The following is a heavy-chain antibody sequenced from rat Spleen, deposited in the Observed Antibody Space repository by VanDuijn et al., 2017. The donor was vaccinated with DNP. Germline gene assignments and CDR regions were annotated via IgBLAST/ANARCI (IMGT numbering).Heavy chain of an antibody. CDR1: GFTFSDYG. V-gene: IGHV5-25*01. D-gene: IGHD1-2*01. CDR3: ARGGAAIATGDY. CDR2: ISSGGGDT. Sequence: EVQLVESGGGLVQPGRSMKLSCAASGFTFSDYGMAWVRQAPTKGLEWVATISSGGGDTFYRDFVKGRFTISRDNGKSTLYLQMDSLRSEDTATYYCARGGAAIATGDYWGQGVMVTVSS. J-gene: IGHJ2*01.